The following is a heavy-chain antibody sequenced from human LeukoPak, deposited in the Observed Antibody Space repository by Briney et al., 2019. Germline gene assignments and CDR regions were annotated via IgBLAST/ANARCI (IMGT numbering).Heavy chain of an antibody. CDR1: GFTFSSYG. CDR2: ISSSSSYI. J-gene: IGHJ4*02. D-gene: IGHD3-9*01. Sequence: PGGSLRLSCAASGFTFSSYGMNWVRQAPGKGLEWVSSISSSSSYIYYADSVKGRFTISRDNAKNSLYLQMNSLRAEDTAVYYCARAGYFDWLGFDYWGQGTLVTVSS. V-gene: IGHV3-21*01. CDR3: ARAGYFDWLGFDY.